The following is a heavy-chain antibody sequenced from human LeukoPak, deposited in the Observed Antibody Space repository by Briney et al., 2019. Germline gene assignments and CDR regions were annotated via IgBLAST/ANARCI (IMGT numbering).Heavy chain of an antibody. V-gene: IGHV4-34*01. J-gene: IGHJ4*02. Sequence: SETLSLTCAVYGGSFSGYYWSWIRQPPGKGLEWIGEINHSGSTNYNPSLKSRVTVSVDTSKNQFSLKLSSVTAADTAVYYCARGRRGRLSLFGVVITNSGFDYWGQGTLVTVSS. CDR1: GGSFSGYY. CDR3: ARGRRGRLSLFGVVITNSGFDY. D-gene: IGHD3-3*01. CDR2: INHSGST.